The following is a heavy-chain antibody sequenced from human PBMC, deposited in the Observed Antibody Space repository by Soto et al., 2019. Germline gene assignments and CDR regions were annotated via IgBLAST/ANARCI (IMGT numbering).Heavy chain of an antibody. CDR3: ARVPRRINMIVVVHPNWFDP. J-gene: IGHJ5*02. CDR2: INPNSGGT. D-gene: IGHD3-22*01. V-gene: IGHV1-2*02. CDR1: GYTFTGYY. Sequence: ASVKVSCKASGYTFTGYYMHWVRQAPGQGLEWMGWINPNSGGTNYAQKFQGRVTMTRDTSISTAYMELSRLRSDDTAVYYCARVPRRINMIVVVHPNWFDPWGQGTLVTVSS.